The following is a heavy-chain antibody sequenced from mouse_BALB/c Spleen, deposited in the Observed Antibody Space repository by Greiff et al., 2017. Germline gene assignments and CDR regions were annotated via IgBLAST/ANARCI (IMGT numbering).Heavy chain of an antibody. Sequence: EVQLQESGPGLVKPSQSLSLTCTVTGYSITSDYAWNWIQQFPGNKLEWMGYISYSGSTSYNPSLKSRISITRDTSKNQFFLQLNSVTTEDTATYYCASIDYYGSSAVAYWGQGTLVTVSA. J-gene: IGHJ3*01. V-gene: IGHV3-2*02. D-gene: IGHD1-1*01. CDR2: ISYSGST. CDR3: ASIDYYGSSAVAY. CDR1: GYSITSDYA.